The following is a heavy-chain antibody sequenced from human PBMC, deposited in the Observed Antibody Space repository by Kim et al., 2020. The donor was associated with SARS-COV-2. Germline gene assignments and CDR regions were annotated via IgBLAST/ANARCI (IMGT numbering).Heavy chain of an antibody. CDR3: ARDRPNPYYYYGMDV. CDR2: IYYSGST. CDR1: GGSISSGGYY. J-gene: IGHJ6*02. V-gene: IGHV4-31*03. Sequence: SETLSLTCTVSGGSISSGGYYCSWIRQHPGKGLEWIGYIYYSGSTYYNPSLKSRVTISVDTSKNQFSLKLSSVNAADTAVYYRARDRPNPYYYYGMDVWGQGATFTASS.